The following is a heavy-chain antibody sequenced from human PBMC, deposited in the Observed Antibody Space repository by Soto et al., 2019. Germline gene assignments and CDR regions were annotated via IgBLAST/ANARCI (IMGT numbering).Heavy chain of an antibody. Sequence: GGSLRLSCAASGFTFSTYALSWVRQAPGKGLEWVSAISANGQGIYYADSVRGRFTISRDNSKNTIFPHMDSLRAEDTAVYYCAKDRNYPRDQFHYWGQGTLVTVSS. J-gene: IGHJ4*02. CDR3: AKDRNYPRDQFHY. CDR1: GFTFSTYA. V-gene: IGHV3-23*01. CDR2: ISANGQGI. D-gene: IGHD1-7*01.